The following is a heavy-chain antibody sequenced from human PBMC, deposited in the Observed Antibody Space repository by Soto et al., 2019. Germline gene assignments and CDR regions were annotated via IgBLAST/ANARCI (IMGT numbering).Heavy chain of an antibody. CDR3: ARGIAAGYDY. V-gene: IGHV1-8*01. J-gene: IGHJ4*02. D-gene: IGHD6-13*01. CDR1: GYTFSTFD. CDR2: MSPNSGNT. Sequence: ASVKVSCKASGYTFSTFDINWVRQATGQGLEWMGWMSPNSGNTGYAQKFQGRVTMTRNTSISTAYMELSSLRSDDTAVYYCARGIAAGYDYWGQGTVVTVSS.